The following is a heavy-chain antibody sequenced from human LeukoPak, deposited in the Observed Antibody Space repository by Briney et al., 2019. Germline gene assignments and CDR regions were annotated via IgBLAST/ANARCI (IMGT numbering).Heavy chain of an antibody. D-gene: IGHD6-19*01. CDR2: INHSGST. CDR1: GESFSDFY. J-gene: IGHJ5*02. Sequence: SETLSLTCAVYGESFSDFYWSWIRQPPGKGLEWIGEINHSGSTNYNPSLKTRATISVDASKKQFSLKVSSVTAADTAVYYCARGLRDSSGWWGWFDPWGPGTLVTVSS. V-gene: IGHV4-34*01. CDR3: ARGLRDSSGWWGWFDP.